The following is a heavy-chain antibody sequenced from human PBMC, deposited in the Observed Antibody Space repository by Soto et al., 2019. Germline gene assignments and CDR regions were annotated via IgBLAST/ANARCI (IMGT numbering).Heavy chain of an antibody. D-gene: IGHD1-1*01. CDR3: ARDTGTTRTRTDYYYYYGMDV. Sequence: SVKVSCKASGGTFSSYAISWVRQAPGQGLEWMGGIIPIFGTANYAQKFQGRVTITADESTSTAYMELSSLRSEDTAVYYCARDTGTTRTRTDYYYYYGMDVWGQGTTVTVSS. CDR2: IIPIFGTA. J-gene: IGHJ6*02. CDR1: GGTFSSYA. V-gene: IGHV1-69*13.